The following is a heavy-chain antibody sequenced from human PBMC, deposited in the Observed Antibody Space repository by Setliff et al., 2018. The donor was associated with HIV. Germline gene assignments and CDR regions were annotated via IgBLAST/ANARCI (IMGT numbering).Heavy chain of an antibody. D-gene: IGHD6-19*01. V-gene: IGHV4-4*07. CDR2: FYTSGIT. Sequence: SETLSLTCTVSGGSISSYYWSWIRQPAGTGLEWIGRFYTSGITNYNPSLKSRVTISVDTSQNQFSLKLTSVTAADTAVYYCARLRQWLAFFDSWGQGTLVTVSS. J-gene: IGHJ4*02. CDR1: GGSISSYY. CDR3: ARLRQWLAFFDS.